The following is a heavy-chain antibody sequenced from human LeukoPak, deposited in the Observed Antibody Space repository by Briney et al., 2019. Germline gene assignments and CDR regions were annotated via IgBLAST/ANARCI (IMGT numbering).Heavy chain of an antibody. CDR1: GGSISSYY. Sequence: SETLSLTCTVSGGSISSYYLRWIRQPPGKGLEWVGYIYYSGSTNYNPSLKRRVTISVDTSKDQFSLKLSSVTAADTAVYYCARDRGTMVRGVILGRYFDYWGQGTLVTVSS. V-gene: IGHV4-59*01. J-gene: IGHJ4*02. D-gene: IGHD3-10*01. CDR3: ARDRGTMVRGVILGRYFDY. CDR2: IYYSGST.